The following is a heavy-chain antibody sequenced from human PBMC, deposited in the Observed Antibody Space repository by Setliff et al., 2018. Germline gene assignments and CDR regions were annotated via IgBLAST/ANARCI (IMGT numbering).Heavy chain of an antibody. CDR1: GYAFTNYY. J-gene: IGHJ4*02. CDR3: AKFVGYTYGYDY. D-gene: IGHD5-18*01. V-gene: IGHV1-46*01. Sequence: ASVKVSCKASGYAFTNYYMFWVRQAPGQGPEWMGTINTGGGSASIVDQFQGRVTMTRDTSTSTVYLDLNSLRAEDTALYYCAKFVGYTYGYDYWGRGTLVTVSS. CDR2: INTGGGSA.